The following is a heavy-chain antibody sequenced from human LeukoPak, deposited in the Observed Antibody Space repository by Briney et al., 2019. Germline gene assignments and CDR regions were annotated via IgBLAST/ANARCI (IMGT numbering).Heavy chain of an antibody. J-gene: IGHJ4*02. Sequence: SETLSLTCDVSGYSISSGYYWGWIRQPPGKGLEWIGSVYNSVSTYYNPSLKSRVTISVDTSKNQVSLKPTSVTAADTAVYCCARNATSSDVIVAPARGYFDYWGQGILVTVSS. V-gene: IGHV4-38-2*01. CDR3: ARNATSSDVIVAPARGYFDY. D-gene: IGHD6-13*01. CDR2: VYNSVST. CDR1: GYSISSGYY.